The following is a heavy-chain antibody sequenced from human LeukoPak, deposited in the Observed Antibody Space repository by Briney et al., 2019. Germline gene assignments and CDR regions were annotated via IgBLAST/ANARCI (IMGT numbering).Heavy chain of an antibody. CDR3: ARADNWNYEYYYYYYMDV. V-gene: IGHV1-2*02. D-gene: IGHD1-7*01. CDR1: GYTFTGYY. CDR2: INPNSGGT. Sequence: EASVKVSCKASGYTFTGYYMHWVRQAPGQGLEWMGWINPNSGGTNYAQKFQGRVTMTRDTSISTAYMELSRLRSEDTAVYYCARADNWNYEYYYYYYMDVWGKGTTVTVSS. J-gene: IGHJ6*03.